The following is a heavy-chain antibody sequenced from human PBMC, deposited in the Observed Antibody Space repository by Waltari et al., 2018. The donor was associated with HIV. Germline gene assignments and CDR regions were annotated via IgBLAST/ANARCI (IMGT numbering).Heavy chain of an antibody. D-gene: IGHD3-3*01. CDR1: GGSFSCYY. V-gene: IGHV4-34*01. CDR3: ARGPDNSESLLLLDFDP. CDR2: INHSGST. J-gene: IGHJ5*02. Sequence: QVQLQQWGAGLFQPSETLSLTCAVYGGSFSCYYLSWIRQPPGKGLGWIREINHSGSTNYNPALKSRVTISVDTSKNQLSLKLSSVTAAETAVYYCARGPDNSESLLLLDFDPWGQGTLVTVAS.